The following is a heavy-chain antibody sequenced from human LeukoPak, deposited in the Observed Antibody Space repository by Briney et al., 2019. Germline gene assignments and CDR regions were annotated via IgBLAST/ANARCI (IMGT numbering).Heavy chain of an antibody. V-gene: IGHV1-2*02. D-gene: IGHD2-2*02. Sequence: ASVKVSCKASGYTFTGYYMHWVRQAPGQGLEWMGWINPNSGGTNYAQKFQGRVTMTRDTSISTAYMELSRLRSDDTAVYYCARGTRIVVVPAAIRFDYWGQGTLVTVSS. J-gene: IGHJ4*02. CDR1: GYTFTGYY. CDR3: ARGTRIVVVPAAIRFDY. CDR2: INPNSGGT.